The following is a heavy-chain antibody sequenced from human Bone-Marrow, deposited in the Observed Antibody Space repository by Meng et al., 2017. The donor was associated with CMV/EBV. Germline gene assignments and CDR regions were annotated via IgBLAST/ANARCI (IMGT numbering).Heavy chain of an antibody. Sequence: SVKVSCKASGGTFSSYAISWVRQAPGQGLEWMGGIIPIFGTANYAQKFQGRVTITTDESTSTAYMELSSLRSEDTAVYYCARTHCSSTSCSNYYYYGMEVWGQWNTVHVAS. J-gene: IGHJ6*02. D-gene: IGHD2-2*01. CDR2: IIPIFGTA. CDR1: GGTFSSYA. CDR3: ARTHCSSTSCSNYYYYGMEV. V-gene: IGHV1-69*05.